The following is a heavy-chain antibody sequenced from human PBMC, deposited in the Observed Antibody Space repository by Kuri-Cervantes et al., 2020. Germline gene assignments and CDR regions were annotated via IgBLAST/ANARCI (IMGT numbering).Heavy chain of an antibody. J-gene: IGHJ4*02. CDR3: ARGPLGFDY. CDR2: ISGSGGST. D-gene: IGHD3-16*01. CDR1: GFTFSSYW. Sequence: GESLKISCAASGFTFSSYWMSWVRQAPGKGLEWVSAISGSGGSTYYADSVKGRFTISRDNSKNILYLQMDSLRAEDTAVYYCARGPLGFDYWGQGTLVTVSS. V-gene: IGHV3-23*01.